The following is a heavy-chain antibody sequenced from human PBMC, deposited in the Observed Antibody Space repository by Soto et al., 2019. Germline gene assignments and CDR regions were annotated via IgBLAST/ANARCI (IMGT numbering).Heavy chain of an antibody. CDR1: GFTFSSYW. CDR3: ASGDGVGYDGNVYLCRH. V-gene: IGHV3-74*02. CDR2: IKSDGSGT. Sequence: EVQLVESGGGLVQPGESLTLSCAASGFTFSSYWMSWVRQAPGKGLVWVSRIKSDGSGTYYADFVKGRLTISRDNAKNTLYLQMSNLRVEETGVYFCASGDGVGYDGNVYLCRHWGQGPLVTFS. J-gene: IGHJ4*02. D-gene: IGHD2-2*01.